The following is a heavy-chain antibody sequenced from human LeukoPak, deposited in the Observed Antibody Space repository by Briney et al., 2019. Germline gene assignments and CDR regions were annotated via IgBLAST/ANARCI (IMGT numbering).Heavy chain of an antibody. Sequence: ASVKVSCKASGYTFTGYYMHWVRQAPGQGLEWMGWINPNSGGTNYAQKFQGRVTMTRDTSISTAYMELSRLRSDDTAVYYCARGVFTMVRGALSYYFDYWGQGTLVTVSS. V-gene: IGHV1-2*02. D-gene: IGHD3-10*01. J-gene: IGHJ4*02. CDR3: ARGVFTMVRGALSYYFDY. CDR1: GYTFTGYY. CDR2: INPNSGGT.